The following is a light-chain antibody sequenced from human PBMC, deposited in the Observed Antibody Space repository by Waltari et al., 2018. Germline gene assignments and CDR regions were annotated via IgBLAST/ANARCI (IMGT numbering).Light chain of an antibody. CDR2: KAS. V-gene: IGKV1-5*03. CDR1: QSVKNN. J-gene: IGKJ4*01. CDR3: QEYDSLPVT. Sequence: TCRASQSVKNNLAWYQQAPGKAPKVLIHKASRLESGAPSRFSGSGYGIEFTLTISSLQPDDFATYYCQEYDSLPVTFGGGTKVEI.